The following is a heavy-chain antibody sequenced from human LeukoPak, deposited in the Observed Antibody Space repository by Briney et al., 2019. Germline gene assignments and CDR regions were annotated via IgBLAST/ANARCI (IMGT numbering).Heavy chain of an antibody. Sequence: GRSLRLSCAASGFTFSSYGMHWVRQAPGKGLEWGAVIWYDGSNKYYAESVKGRFTISRDNSKNTLYLRMNSLRAEDTAVYYCAKDISSSGWYGHYFDYWGQGTLVTVSS. CDR1: GFTFSSYG. CDR3: AKDISSSGWYGHYFDY. V-gene: IGHV3-33*06. D-gene: IGHD6-19*01. CDR2: IWYDGSNK. J-gene: IGHJ4*02.